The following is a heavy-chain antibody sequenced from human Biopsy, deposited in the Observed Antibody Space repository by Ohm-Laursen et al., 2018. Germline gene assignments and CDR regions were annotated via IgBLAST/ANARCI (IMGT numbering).Heavy chain of an antibody. V-gene: IGHV1-69*01. CDR1: GDSFSNYP. Sequence: GSSVKVSCKVSGDSFSNYPISWVRQAPGQGLEWMGGIIPIFNTPKYAQRFQGRLTITADESKSTTYMELSSLRSEDTAVYYCARLAQIYGDSPFDPWGQGTLVTASS. CDR2: IIPIFNTP. D-gene: IGHD4-17*01. J-gene: IGHJ5*02. CDR3: ARLAQIYGDSPFDP.